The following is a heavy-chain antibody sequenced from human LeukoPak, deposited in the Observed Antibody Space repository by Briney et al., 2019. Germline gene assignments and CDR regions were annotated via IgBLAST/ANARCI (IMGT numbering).Heavy chain of an antibody. CDR3: ARFSVTTYYFEY. V-gene: IGHV5-51*01. Sequence: RGESLKISCKGSGYRFSDYWIGWLRHMPGKGFEWMGIIYPGDSDTRYSPSFQGQVTISADKSISTAYLQWSSLKASDTAMYYCARFSVTTYYFEYWGQGTLVTVSS. CDR2: IYPGDSDT. J-gene: IGHJ4*02. CDR1: GYRFSDYW. D-gene: IGHD4-17*01.